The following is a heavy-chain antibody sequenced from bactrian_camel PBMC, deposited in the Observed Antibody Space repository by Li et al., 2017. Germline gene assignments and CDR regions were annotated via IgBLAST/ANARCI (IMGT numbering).Heavy chain of an antibody. V-gene: IGHV3S55*01. D-gene: IGHD2*01. CDR2: TGSDGRT. CDR1: EHTYSRYH. Sequence: HVQLVESGGGSVQAGASLRLTCEACEHTYSRYHMGWFRQGPGKEREGVACTGSDGRTSYAPSVKGRFTISKDNAKNTMYLRMNSLETDDTAVYVCAADCTRRTLGGPERMDFWGKGTQVTVS. J-gene: IGHJ7*01.